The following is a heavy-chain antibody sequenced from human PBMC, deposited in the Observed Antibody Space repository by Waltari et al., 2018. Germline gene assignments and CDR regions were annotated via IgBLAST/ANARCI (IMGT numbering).Heavy chain of an antibody. CDR2: IIPIFGTA. CDR1: GYTFSSYA. Sequence: QVQLVQSGAEVKKPGASVKVSCKASGYTFSSYAISWVRQAPGQGLEWMGGIIPIFGTANYAQKFQGRVTITTDESTSTAYMELSSLRSEDTAVYYCAVNYGGNSVFDYWGQGTLVTVSS. V-gene: IGHV1-69*01. D-gene: IGHD4-17*01. J-gene: IGHJ4*02. CDR3: AVNYGGNSVFDY.